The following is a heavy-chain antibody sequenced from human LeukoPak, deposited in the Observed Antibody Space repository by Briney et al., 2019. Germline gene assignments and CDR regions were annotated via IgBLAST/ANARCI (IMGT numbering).Heavy chain of an antibody. J-gene: IGHJ6*02. V-gene: IGHV1-24*01. Sequence: VASVTASCTASGYTFTGYYMHWVRQAPGKGLEWMGGFDPEDGETIYAQKFQGRVTMTEDTSTDTAYMELSSLRSEDTAVYYCATATSRDFWSGYWAHYYGMDVWGQGTTVTVSS. CDR2: FDPEDGET. CDR3: ATATSRDFWSGYWAHYYGMDV. D-gene: IGHD3-3*01. CDR1: GYTFTGYY.